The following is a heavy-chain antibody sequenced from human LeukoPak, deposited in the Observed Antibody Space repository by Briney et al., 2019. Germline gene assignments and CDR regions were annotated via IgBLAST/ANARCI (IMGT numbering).Heavy chain of an antibody. J-gene: IGHJ4*02. CDR1: GFAFSDYW. Sequence: GGSLRLSCAASGFAFSDYWMSWVRQAPGKGLEWVASIKQDGSEKYYMDSVKGRFTISRDTSKNTVSLQMNSLRAEDTAVYYCAGDKTTGGWYEFDYWGQGTLVTVSS. V-gene: IGHV3-7*03. CDR2: IKQDGSEK. CDR3: AGDKTTGGWYEFDY. D-gene: IGHD6-19*01.